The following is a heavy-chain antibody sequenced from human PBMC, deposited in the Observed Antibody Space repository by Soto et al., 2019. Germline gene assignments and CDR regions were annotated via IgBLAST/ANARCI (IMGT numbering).Heavy chain of an antibody. CDR2: IDPSGGKT. J-gene: IGHJ5*02. CDR3: GRVMRSLLSITALDT. Sequence: ASVKVYCKASGYTFTRNQVHWGRQAPGQGLEWMGMIDPSGGKTNYAQKFQGRVTMTRDTSTSTVYMALSSLRSEATAIYFCGRVMRSLLSITALDTWGQGTLVTVSS. CDR1: GYTFTRNQ. V-gene: IGHV1-46*01. D-gene: IGHD3-10*01.